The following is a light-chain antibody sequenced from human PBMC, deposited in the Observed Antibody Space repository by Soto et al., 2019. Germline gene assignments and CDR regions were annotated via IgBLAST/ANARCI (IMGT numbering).Light chain of an antibody. CDR3: QQFGSSPGFT. V-gene: IGKV3-20*01. CDR1: QSINSRY. J-gene: IGKJ3*01. Sequence: EIVLTQSPGTLSLSPGERATLSCRASQSINSRYLAWYQQKPGQAPRLLIYGASSRATGIPDRFSGSGSGTYFTLPISRLEPEDFAVYYCQQFGSSPGFTFGPGTKVDIK. CDR2: GAS.